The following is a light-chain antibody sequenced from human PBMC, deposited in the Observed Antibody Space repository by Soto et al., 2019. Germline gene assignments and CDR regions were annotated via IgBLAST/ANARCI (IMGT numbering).Light chain of an antibody. CDR3: QQYYSTPYT. V-gene: IGKV4-1*01. Sequence: DIVMTQSPDSLAMSLGERAAINCKSSRSVLYSSNNKNYLAWYQQKPGQPPKLLIYWASTRESGVPDRFSGSGSGTEFSLTISSLQAEDVAVYYCQQYYSTPYTFGQGTKLEIK. CDR1: RSVLYSSNNKNY. J-gene: IGKJ2*01. CDR2: WAS.